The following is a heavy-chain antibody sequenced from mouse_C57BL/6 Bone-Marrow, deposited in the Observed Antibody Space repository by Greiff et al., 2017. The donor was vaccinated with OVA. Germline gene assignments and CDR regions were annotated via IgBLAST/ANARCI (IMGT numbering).Heavy chain of an antibody. CDR2: ILPGSGST. V-gene: IGHV1-9*01. J-gene: IGHJ1*03. Sequence: VQLQQSGAELMKPGASVKLSCKATGYTFTGYWIEWVKQRPGHGLEWIGEILPGSGSTNYNEKFKGKATFTADTSSNTAYMQLSSLTTEDSAIYYCARGGGSYYYGSYGYFDVWGTGTTVTVSS. D-gene: IGHD1-1*01. CDR1: GYTFTGYW. CDR3: ARGGGSYYYGSYGYFDV.